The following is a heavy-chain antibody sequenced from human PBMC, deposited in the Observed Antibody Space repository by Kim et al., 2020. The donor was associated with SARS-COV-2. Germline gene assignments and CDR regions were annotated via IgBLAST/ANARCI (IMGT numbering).Heavy chain of an antibody. D-gene: IGHD3-10*01. Sequence: GTNYAQKFQGWVTMTRDTSISTAYMELSRLRSDDTAVYYCARDSEGTAGYWGQGTLVTVSS. CDR2: GT. J-gene: IGHJ4*02. CDR3: ARDSEGTAGY. V-gene: IGHV1-2*04.